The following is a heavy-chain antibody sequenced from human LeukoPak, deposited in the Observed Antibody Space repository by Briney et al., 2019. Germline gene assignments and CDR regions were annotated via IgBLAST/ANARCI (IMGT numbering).Heavy chain of an antibody. CDR2: INPSGGST. Sequence: ASVKVSCKASGYTFTSYYMHWVRQAHGQGLEWMGIINPSGGSTSYAQKFQGRVTMTRDTSTSTVYMELSSLRSEDTAVYYCARIMGRRDRGYYFDYWGQGTLVTVSS. CDR3: ARIMGRRDRGYYFDY. D-gene: IGHD3-10*01. V-gene: IGHV1-46*01. J-gene: IGHJ4*02. CDR1: GYTFTSYY.